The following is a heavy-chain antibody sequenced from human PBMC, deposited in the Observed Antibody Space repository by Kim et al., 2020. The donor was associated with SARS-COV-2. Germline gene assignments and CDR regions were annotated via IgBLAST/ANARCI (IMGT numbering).Heavy chain of an antibody. V-gene: IGHV4-59*13. CDR2: IYYSGST. CDR3: ASGITTMVRGVIGDY. Sequence: SETLSLTFTVSGGSISSYYWSWIRQPPGKGLEWIGYIYYSGSTNYNPSLKSRVTISVDTSKNQFSLKLSSVTAADTAVYYCASGITTMVRGVIGDYWGQGTLVTVSS. D-gene: IGHD3-10*01. CDR1: GGSISSYY. J-gene: IGHJ4*02.